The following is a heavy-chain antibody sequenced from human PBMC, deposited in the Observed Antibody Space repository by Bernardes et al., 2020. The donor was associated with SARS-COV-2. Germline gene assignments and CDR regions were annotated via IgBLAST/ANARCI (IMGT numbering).Heavy chain of an antibody. CDR1: GFTFNDYN. Sequence: VWSLRLSCAASGFTFNDYNLNWVRQTPGRGLEWVSYISVITSTIYYADSVKGRFTISRDNAKKSLYLQMNSLRDEDAGVYYCARGYRSTTYGTGSYWNAMDVWGQGTTVTVSS. D-gene: IGHD3-10*01. V-gene: IGHV3-48*02. CDR3: ARGYRSTTYGTGSYWNAMDV. J-gene: IGHJ6*02. CDR2: ISVITSTI.